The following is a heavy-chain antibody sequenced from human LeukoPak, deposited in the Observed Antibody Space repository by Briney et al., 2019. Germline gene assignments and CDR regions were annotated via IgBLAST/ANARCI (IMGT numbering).Heavy chain of an antibody. J-gene: IGHJ6*03. Sequence: GGSLRLSCAASGFVFRNFGIHWVRQAPGKGLEWVTFIRNDGSDKYYTASVRGRFTISRDNSKNTLYLQMKSLRAEDTAVYYCAKGGGYEAQYYYYYLDVWGEGTTVTISS. CDR1: GFVFRNFG. V-gene: IGHV3-30*02. CDR3: AKGGGYEAQYYYYYLDV. D-gene: IGHD5-12*01. CDR2: IRNDGSDK.